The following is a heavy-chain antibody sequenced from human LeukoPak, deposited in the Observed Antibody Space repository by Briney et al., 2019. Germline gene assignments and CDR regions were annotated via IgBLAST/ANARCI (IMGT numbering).Heavy chain of an antibody. CDR2: INPSGGST. Sequence: ASVKVSCKASGYTFTSYYMHWVRQAPGQGLEWMGIINPSGGSTSYAQKFQGRVTMTRDTSTSTVYMELSSLRSEDTAVYYCARVSHSSSWYSRSPMDVWGQGTTVTVSS. CDR3: ARVSHSSSWYSRSPMDV. D-gene: IGHD6-13*01. V-gene: IGHV1-46*01. J-gene: IGHJ6*02. CDR1: GYTFTSYY.